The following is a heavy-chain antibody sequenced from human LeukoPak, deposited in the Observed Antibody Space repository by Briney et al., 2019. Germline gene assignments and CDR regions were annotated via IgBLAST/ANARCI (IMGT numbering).Heavy chain of an antibody. Sequence: PGGSLRLSCAASGFTFSDYYMSWIRQAPGKGLEWVSYISSSGSTIYYAASVKGRFTISRDNAKNSLYLQMNSLRAEDTAVYYCARGIRAAAPVGWFDPWGQGTLVTVSS. J-gene: IGHJ5*02. CDR3: ARGIRAAAPVGWFDP. D-gene: IGHD6-13*01. CDR2: ISSSGSTI. CDR1: GFTFSDYY. V-gene: IGHV3-11*01.